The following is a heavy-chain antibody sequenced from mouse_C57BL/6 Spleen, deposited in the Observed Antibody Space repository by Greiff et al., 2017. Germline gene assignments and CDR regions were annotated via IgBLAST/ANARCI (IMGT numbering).Heavy chain of an antibody. J-gene: IGHJ2*01. CDR2: INPSTGGT. CDR3: ARWSPDYYGSSYDY. D-gene: IGHD1-1*01. CDR1: GYSFTGYY. Sequence: EVQLQQSGPELVKPGASVKISCKASGYSFTGYYMNWVKQSPEKSLEWIGEINPSTGGTTYNQKFKAKATLTVDKSSSTAYMQLKSLTSEDSAVYYCARWSPDYYGSSYDYWGQGTTLTVSS. V-gene: IGHV1-42*01.